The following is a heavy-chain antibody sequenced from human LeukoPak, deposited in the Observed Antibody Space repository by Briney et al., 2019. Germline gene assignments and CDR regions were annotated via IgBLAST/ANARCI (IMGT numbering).Heavy chain of an antibody. D-gene: IGHD6-19*01. CDR3: ARDSSGFYQDYFDP. CDR1: GYTFSSHG. J-gene: IGHJ5*02. Sequence: ASVKVSCKASGYTFSSHGVAWVRQAPGQGLEWMGWISAYNDHTNYAQKFQDRVTMTTDTSTSTVYMELRSLRSDDTAVYYCARDSSGFYQDYFDPWGQGTLVNVSS. CDR2: ISAYNDHT. V-gene: IGHV1-18*01.